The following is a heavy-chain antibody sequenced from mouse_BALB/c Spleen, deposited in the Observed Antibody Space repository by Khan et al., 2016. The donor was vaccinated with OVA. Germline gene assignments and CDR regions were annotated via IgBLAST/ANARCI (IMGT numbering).Heavy chain of an antibody. CDR1: GYRFTSYI. CDR2: INHYNGAT. V-gene: IGHV1S136*01. D-gene: IGHD4-1*01. Sequence: VQLQQPGPELIKPGTSVKMSCKASGYRFTSYIIHWVKQKPGQGLEWVGYINHYNGATKYNEQFKDKAKQTSDKSSNKAYMELSSLTSEDSAVYYCARGNWQSYYFDYWGQGTTLTVSS. J-gene: IGHJ2*01. CDR3: ARGNWQSYYFDY.